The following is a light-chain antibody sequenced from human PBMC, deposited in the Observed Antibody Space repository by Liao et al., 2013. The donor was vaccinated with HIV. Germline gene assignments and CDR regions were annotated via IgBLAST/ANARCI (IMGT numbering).Light chain of an antibody. CDR3: QVWDSSSDHRI. V-gene: IGLV3-21*04. J-gene: IGLJ1*01. Sequence: SYELTQPPSVSVAPGKTARITCGGNNIGTKSVNWYQQKPGQAPVLVIYYDSDRPSGIPERFSGSNSGNTATLTISRVEAGDEADYYCQVWDSSSDHRIFGTGTKVTVL. CDR2: YDS. CDR1: NIGTKS.